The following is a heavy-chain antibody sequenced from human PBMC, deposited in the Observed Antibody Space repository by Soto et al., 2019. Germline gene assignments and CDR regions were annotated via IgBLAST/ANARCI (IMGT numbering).Heavy chain of an antibody. CDR2: ISSSSSTI. J-gene: IGHJ4*02. V-gene: IGHV3-48*02. CDR1: GFTFSSYS. Sequence: GSLRLSCAASGFTFSSYSMNWVRQAPGKGLEWVSYISSSSSTIYYADSVKGRFTISRDNAKNSLYLQMNSLRDEDTAVYYCARVSVSYSSSSALGYWGQGTLVTVSS. CDR3: ARVSVSYSSSSALGY. D-gene: IGHD6-6*01.